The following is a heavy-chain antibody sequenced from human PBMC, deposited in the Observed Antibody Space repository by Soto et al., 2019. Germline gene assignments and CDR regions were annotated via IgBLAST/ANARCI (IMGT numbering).Heavy chain of an antibody. CDR3: ARTRFVDYGDYALDY. CDR2: IYTSGST. J-gene: IGHJ4*02. CDR1: GRSISSYY. Sequence: SETLSLTCTVSGRSISSYYWRWLRPPAGKGLEWIGRIYTSGSTNYNPSLKSRVTMSVDTSKNQFSLKLSSVTAADTAVYYCARTRFVDYGDYALDYWGQGTLVTVS. V-gene: IGHV4-4*07. D-gene: IGHD4-17*01.